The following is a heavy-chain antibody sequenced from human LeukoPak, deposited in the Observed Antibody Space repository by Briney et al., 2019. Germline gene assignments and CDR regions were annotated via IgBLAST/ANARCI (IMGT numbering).Heavy chain of an antibody. Sequence: ASVKVSCKASGYTFTSYYMHWVRQAPGQGLEWMGRINPNSGGTNYAQKFQGRVTMTRDTSISTAYMELSRLRSDDTAVYYCARPSQWLVDAFDIWGQGTMVTVSS. V-gene: IGHV1-2*06. CDR1: GYTFTSYY. D-gene: IGHD6-19*01. J-gene: IGHJ3*02. CDR3: ARPSQWLVDAFDI. CDR2: INPNSGGT.